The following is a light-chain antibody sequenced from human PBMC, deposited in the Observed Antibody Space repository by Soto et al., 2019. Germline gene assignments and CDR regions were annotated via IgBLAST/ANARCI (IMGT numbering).Light chain of an antibody. CDR2: GAS. CDR1: QTVSITY. Sequence: VLTQSPGTLSLSPGESATLSCRASQTVSITYLTWYQQKPGQAPRLLIFGASKRATGIPDRFSGSGSGRDFTLTISGLEPEDFAVYYCQHFVNSLTWTFGQGTKVEIK. CDR3: QHFVNSLTWT. J-gene: IGKJ1*01. V-gene: IGKV3-20*01.